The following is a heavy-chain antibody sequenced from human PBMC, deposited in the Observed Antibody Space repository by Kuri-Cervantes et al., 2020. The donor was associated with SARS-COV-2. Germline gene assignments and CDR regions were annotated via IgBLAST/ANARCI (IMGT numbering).Heavy chain of an antibody. D-gene: IGHD2-15*01. CDR2: ISSSSSYI. CDR3: ARGALRNIVVVVAATHEFDY. J-gene: IGHJ4*02. V-gene: IGHV3-21*01. Sequence: ETLSLTCAASGFTFSSYSMNWVRQAPGKGLEWVSSISSSSSYIYYADSVKGRFTISRDNAKNSLYLQMNSLRAEDTAVYYCARGALRNIVVVVAATHEFDYWGQGTLVTVSS. CDR1: GFTFSSYS.